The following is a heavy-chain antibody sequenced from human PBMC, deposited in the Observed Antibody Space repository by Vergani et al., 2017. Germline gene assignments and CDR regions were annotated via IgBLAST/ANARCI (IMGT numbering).Heavy chain of an antibody. D-gene: IGHD6-6*01. CDR3: ARDRGGIAARPFRSSYFQH. Sequence: QVQLVESGGGVVQPGRSLRLSCAASGFTFSSYAMHWVRQAPGKGLEWVAVISYDGSNKYYVDSVKGRFTISRDNSKNTLYLQMNSLRAEDTAVYYCARDRGGIAARPFRSSYFQHWGQGTLVTVSS. V-gene: IGHV3-30*04. J-gene: IGHJ1*01. CDR1: GFTFSSYA. CDR2: ISYDGSNK.